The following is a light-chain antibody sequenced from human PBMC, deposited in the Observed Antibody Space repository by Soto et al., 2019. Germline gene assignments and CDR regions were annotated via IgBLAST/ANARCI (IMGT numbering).Light chain of an antibody. Sequence: QSALTQPASVSRSPGQSITISCTGTSSDVGTYNYVSWYQQHPGKAPKVMIYEVSYRPSAVSNRFSGSKSGNTASLTISGLPADDEAEYYCSSYTGSSTLYVFGTGTKGPVL. V-gene: IGLV2-14*01. J-gene: IGLJ1*01. CDR3: SSYTGSSTLYV. CDR1: SSDVGTYNY. CDR2: EVS.